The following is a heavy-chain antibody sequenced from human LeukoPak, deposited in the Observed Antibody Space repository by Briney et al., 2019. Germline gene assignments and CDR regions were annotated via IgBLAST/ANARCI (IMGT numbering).Heavy chain of an antibody. Sequence: PSETLSLTCTVSGGSLSSYYWSWIRQPPGKGLEWIGYIYYSGSTNYNPSLKSRVTISVDTSKNQFSLKLSSVTAADTAVYYCASVEAAAGTGAFDIWGQGTMVTVSS. CDR2: IYYSGST. J-gene: IGHJ3*02. V-gene: IGHV4-59*01. CDR3: ASVEAAAGTGAFDI. CDR1: GGSLSSYY. D-gene: IGHD6-13*01.